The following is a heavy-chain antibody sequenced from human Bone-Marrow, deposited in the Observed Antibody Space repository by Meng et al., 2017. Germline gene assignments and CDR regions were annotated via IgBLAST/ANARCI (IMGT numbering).Heavy chain of an antibody. J-gene: IGHJ4*02. CDR3: AKDGDYYGSGNS. D-gene: IGHD3-10*01. V-gene: IGHV3-9*01. CDR1: GFTFDDYA. CDR2: ISWNSGSI. Sequence: GGSLRLSCAASGFTFDDYAMHWVRQAPGKGLEWVSGISWNSGSIGYADSVKGRFTISRDNAKNSLYLQMNSLRAEDTALYYCAKDGDYYGSGNSWGQGTLVTVSS.